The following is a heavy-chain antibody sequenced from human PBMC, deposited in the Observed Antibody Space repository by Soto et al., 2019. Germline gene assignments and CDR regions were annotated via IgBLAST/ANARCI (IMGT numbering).Heavy chain of an antibody. D-gene: IGHD3-3*01. CDR3: ARDGHAYDFWSGYTRGFDY. Sequence: GASVKVSCKASGYIFTSYPMHWVRQAPGQRLEWMGWINAGNGNTKYSQKFQGRVTITRDTSASTAYMELSSLRSEDTAVYYCARDGHAYDFWSGYTRGFDYWGQGTLVTVSS. V-gene: IGHV1-3*01. J-gene: IGHJ4*02. CDR2: INAGNGNT. CDR1: GYIFTSYP.